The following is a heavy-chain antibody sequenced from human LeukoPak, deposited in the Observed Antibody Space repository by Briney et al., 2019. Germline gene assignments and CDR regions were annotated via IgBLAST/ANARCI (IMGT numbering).Heavy chain of an antibody. CDR2: IHYSGST. D-gene: IGHD2-21*02. Sequence: SETLSLTCTVSGGSISSYYWNWIRQPPGKGLEWLGYIHYSGSTKYNPSLESRVTISLDAAKNQFSLRLSSLTAADTAVYYCARGEGQAVSAFDYWGQGMLVTVSS. CDR3: ARGEGQAVSAFDY. CDR1: GGSISSYY. V-gene: IGHV4-59*01. J-gene: IGHJ4*02.